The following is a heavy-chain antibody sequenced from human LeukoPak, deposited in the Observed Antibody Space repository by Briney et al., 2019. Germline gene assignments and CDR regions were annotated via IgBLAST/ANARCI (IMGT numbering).Heavy chain of an antibody. CDR2: ISSSSSTI. Sequence: GGSLRLSCAAPGFTFSSYSMNWVRQAPGKGLEWVSYISSSSSTIYYADSVKGRFTISRDNAKNSLYLQMNSLRAEDTAVYYCARGGPRGAFDIWGQGTMVTVSS. V-gene: IGHV3-48*01. J-gene: IGHJ3*02. CDR3: ARGGPRGAFDI. CDR1: GFTFSSYS. D-gene: IGHD5-12*01.